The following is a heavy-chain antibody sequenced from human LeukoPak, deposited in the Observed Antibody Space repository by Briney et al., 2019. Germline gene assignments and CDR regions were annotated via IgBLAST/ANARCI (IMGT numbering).Heavy chain of an antibody. Sequence: PGGSLRLSCAASGFDLHTYEMNWVRQAPGKGLEWIADITISGHTKNYADSVKGRFTISRDSARTSLYLQMNSLRVEDTGVYFCARGVPHADLWGQGTLVTVSS. D-gene: IGHD3-10*01. V-gene: IGHV3-48*03. CDR1: GFDLHTYE. CDR3: ARGVPHADL. J-gene: IGHJ5*02. CDR2: ITISGHTK.